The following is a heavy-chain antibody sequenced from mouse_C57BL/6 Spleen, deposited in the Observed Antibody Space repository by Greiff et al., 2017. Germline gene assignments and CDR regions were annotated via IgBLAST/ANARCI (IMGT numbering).Heavy chain of an antibody. CDR3: AKSIYDGYYDDY. CDR2: LYPGDGDT. V-gene: IGHV1-80*01. J-gene: IGHJ2*01. CDR1: GYAFSSYW. D-gene: IGHD2-3*01. Sequence: SGAELVKPGASVKISCKASGYAFSSYWMNWVKQRPGKGLEWIGQLYPGDGDTNYNGKFKGKATLTADKSSSTAYMQLSRLTSEDSAVYFCAKSIYDGYYDDYWGQGTTLTVSS.